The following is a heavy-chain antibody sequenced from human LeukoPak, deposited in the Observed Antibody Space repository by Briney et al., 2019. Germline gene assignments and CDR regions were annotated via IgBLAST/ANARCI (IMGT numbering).Heavy chain of an antibody. J-gene: IGHJ4*02. D-gene: IGHD5-24*01. V-gene: IGHV4-39*01. CDR3: ARLGRDRDGYSLIDY. Sequence: SETLSLTCTVSGGSISSSSYYWGWIRQPPGKGLEWIGSIYYSGSTYYNPSLKSRVTISVDTSKNQFSLKLSSVTAADTAVYYRARLGRDRDGYSLIDYWGQGTLVTVSS. CDR1: GGSISSSSYY. CDR2: IYYSGST.